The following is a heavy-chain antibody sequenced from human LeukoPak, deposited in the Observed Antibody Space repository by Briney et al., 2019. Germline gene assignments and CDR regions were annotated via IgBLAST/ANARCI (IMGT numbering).Heavy chain of an antibody. V-gene: IGHV3-23*01. CDR2: ISGSGGST. J-gene: IGHJ4*02. Sequence: GGSLRLSCAASEFPFSSYAMSWVRQAPGKGLEWVSAISGSGGSTYYADSVKGRFTISRDNSKNTLYLQMNSLRAEDTAVYYCAKADIVVVPAATLDYWGQGTLVTVSS. CDR3: AKADIVVVPAATLDY. CDR1: EFPFSSYA. D-gene: IGHD2-2*01.